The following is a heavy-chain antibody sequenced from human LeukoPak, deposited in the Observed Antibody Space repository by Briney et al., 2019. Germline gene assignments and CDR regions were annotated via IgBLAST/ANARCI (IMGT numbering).Heavy chain of an antibody. CDR1: GGSISSYY. CDR3: ARGAYYYDSSGFFTFHI. D-gene: IGHD3-22*01. J-gene: IGHJ3*02. Sequence: PSETLSLTCTVSGGSISSYYWSWIRQPAGKGLEWIGRIYTSGRTNYNPSLRSRVTMSVDMSKNQFSLDLSSVTAADTAVYYCARGAYYYDSSGFFTFHIWGQGTMVIVSS. CDR2: IYTSGRT. V-gene: IGHV4-4*07.